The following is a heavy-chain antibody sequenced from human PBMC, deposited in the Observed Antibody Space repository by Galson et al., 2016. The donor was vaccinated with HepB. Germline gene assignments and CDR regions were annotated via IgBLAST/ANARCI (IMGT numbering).Heavy chain of an antibody. CDR2: IYSGGST. CDR1: GFTVSNNY. D-gene: IGHD1-7*01. V-gene: IGHV3-53*04. CDR3: ARDPGISGTT. J-gene: IGHJ5*02. Sequence: SLRLSCAASGFTVSNNYMTWVRQAPGKGLEWVSTIYSGGSTFYTDSVQGRFTIYRHNSKNMLYLQMDTLRPEDTAVYYCARDPGISGTTWGQGILVTDSS.